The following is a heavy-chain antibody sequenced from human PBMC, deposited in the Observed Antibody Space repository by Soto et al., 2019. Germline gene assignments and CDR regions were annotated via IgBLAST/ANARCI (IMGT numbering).Heavy chain of an antibody. CDR1: GFTFRSYS. Sequence: LRLSCAASGFTFRSYSMSWVRQAPGKGLEWVSAISGSGGSTYYADSVKGRFTISRDNSKNALFLQMDSLRPEDTALYYCANANNGYPNFYYRAQRALVPVSS. CDR3: ANANNGYPNFYY. D-gene: IGHD1-1*01. V-gene: IGHV3-23*01. CDR2: ISGSGGST. J-gene: IGHJ4*02.